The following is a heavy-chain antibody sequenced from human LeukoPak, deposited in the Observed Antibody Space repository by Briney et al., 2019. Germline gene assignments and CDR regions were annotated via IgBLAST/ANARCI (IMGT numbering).Heavy chain of an antibody. Sequence: GGSLKLSCAASGLPVSDNYMTWDRQAPGKGLEWVSVIYNGGTTKYADSVKGRFIISRDNSRNMLYLQMNSLRVEDTAVYYCARWPTMGGRWGLGTLVTVSS. J-gene: IGHJ4*02. D-gene: IGHD3-16*01. CDR2: IYNGGTT. CDR3: ARWPTMGGR. CDR1: GLPVSDNY. V-gene: IGHV3-66*01.